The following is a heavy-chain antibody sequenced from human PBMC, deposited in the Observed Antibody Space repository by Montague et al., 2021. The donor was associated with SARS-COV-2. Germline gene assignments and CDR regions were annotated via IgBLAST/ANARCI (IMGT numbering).Heavy chain of an antibody. CDR3: ARAVDYYDSSGPFI. Sequence: SLRLSCAASGFTFSRFWMHWVRQAPGKGLVWVSRIKGDGTTTNYAGSVKGRFTISRDNSENTLFLQMDSLRGDDTAIYYCARAVDYYDSSGPFIWGQGTLVTVSS. CDR1: GFTFSRFW. D-gene: IGHD3-22*01. CDR2: IKGDGTTT. V-gene: IGHV3-74*01. J-gene: IGHJ3*02.